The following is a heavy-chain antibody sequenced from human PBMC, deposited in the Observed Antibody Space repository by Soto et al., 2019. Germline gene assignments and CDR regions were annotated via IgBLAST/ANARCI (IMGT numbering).Heavy chain of an antibody. CDR3: ARAGRELLFSLDY. Sequence: QVQMLQSGPELKKPGASVKVSCKASGYTFTNYGISWVRQAPGQGLEWMGWISAYNGNTNYAEKFQGRVTMTTDTSTSTAYMELRTLRSDDTAVYYCARAGRELLFSLDYWGQGTLVTVSS. CDR2: ISAYNGNT. CDR1: GYTFTNYG. D-gene: IGHD1-26*01. J-gene: IGHJ4*02. V-gene: IGHV1-18*04.